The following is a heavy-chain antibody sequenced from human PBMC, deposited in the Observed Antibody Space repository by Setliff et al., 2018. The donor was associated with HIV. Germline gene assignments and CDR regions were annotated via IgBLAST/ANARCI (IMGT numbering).Heavy chain of an antibody. D-gene: IGHD3-22*01. CDR3: ARDQKVYYYDSSDAFDI. J-gene: IGHJ3*02. Sequence: PSETLSLTCTVSGGSISSGEYYWSWIRQPPGKGLEWLGYISSSGGTDYNPSLNSRIIISIDTSKNQFSLKLSSVTAADTAVYYCARDQKVYYYDSSDAFDIWGQGTMVTVSS. CDR1: GGSISSGEYY. CDR2: ISSSGGT. V-gene: IGHV4-30-4*08.